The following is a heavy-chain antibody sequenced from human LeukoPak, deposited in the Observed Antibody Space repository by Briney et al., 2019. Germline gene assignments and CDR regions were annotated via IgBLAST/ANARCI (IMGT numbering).Heavy chain of an antibody. D-gene: IGHD1-26*01. CDR2: MNPNSGNT. CDR1: GYTFTSYD. V-gene: IGHV1-8*01. J-gene: IGHJ4*02. CDR3: ARGGSKWEPEDY. Sequence: GASVKVSCKASGYTFTSYDINWVRQATGQGLEWMGWMNPNSGNTGYAQKFQGRVTMTRNTSISTAYMELSSLRSEGTAVYYCARGGSKWEPEDYWGQGTLVTVSS.